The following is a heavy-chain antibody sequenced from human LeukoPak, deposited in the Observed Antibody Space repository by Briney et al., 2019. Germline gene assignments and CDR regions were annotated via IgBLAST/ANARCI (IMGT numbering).Heavy chain of an antibody. CDR2: IRSKAYGGTT. CDR1: GFTFGDYA. V-gene: IGHV3-49*03. Sequence: GGSLRLSCTASGFTFGDYAMSWFRQAPGKGLEWVGFIRSKAYGGTTEYAASVKGRFTISRDDSKSIAYLQMNSLKTEDTAVYYCTRDLTMVRGVIDPPFDYWGQGTLVTVSS. CDR3: TRDLTMVRGVIDPPFDY. D-gene: IGHD3-10*01. J-gene: IGHJ4*02.